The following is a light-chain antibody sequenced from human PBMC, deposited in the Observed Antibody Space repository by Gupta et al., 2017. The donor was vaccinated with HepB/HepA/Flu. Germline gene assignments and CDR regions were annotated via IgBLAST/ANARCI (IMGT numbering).Light chain of an antibody. CDR2: KAR. V-gene: IGLV3-25*03. J-gene: IGLJ3*02. CDR1: ALPKQY. Sequence: SYELTQPPSVSVSPGQTARITCSGDALPKQYAYWYQQKPGQAPVLVIYKARERPSGIPERVSGSRARNTVTCTLTVVQAQDEADADCPLEASSGTYGVFGGGTKLTVL. CDR3: PLEASSGTYGV.